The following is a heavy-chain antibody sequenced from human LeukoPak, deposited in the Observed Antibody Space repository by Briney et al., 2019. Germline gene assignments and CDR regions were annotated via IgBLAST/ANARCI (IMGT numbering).Heavy chain of an antibody. CDR2: ISGSGGNT. Sequence: GGSLRLSCAASGFTFSSHAMSWVRQAPGKGLEWVSVISGSGGNTDYADSVEGRFTISRDNSNNTLYLQMNSLRAEDTAVYYCAKSIRMTTVTTGDAFDAWGQGTMVTVSS. V-gene: IGHV3-23*01. J-gene: IGHJ3*01. CDR1: GFTFSSHA. D-gene: IGHD4-17*01. CDR3: AKSIRMTTVTTGDAFDA.